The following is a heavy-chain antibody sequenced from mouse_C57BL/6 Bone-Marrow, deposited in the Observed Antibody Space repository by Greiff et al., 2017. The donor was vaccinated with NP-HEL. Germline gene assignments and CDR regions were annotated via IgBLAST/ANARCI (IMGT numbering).Heavy chain of an antibody. J-gene: IGHJ3*01. D-gene: IGHD2-5*01. CDR1: GFTFSDYG. V-gene: IGHV5-17*01. Sequence: EVNLVESGGGLVKPGGSLKLSCAASGFTFSDYGMHWVRQAPEKGLEWVAYISSGSSTIYYADTVKGRFTISRDNAKNTLFLQMTSLRSEDTAMYYCARDYSNYVVAYWGQGTLVTVSA. CDR2: ISSGSSTI. CDR3: ARDYSNYVVAY.